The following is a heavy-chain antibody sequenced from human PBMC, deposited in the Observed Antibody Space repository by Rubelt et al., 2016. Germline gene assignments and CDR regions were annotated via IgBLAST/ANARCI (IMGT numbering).Heavy chain of an antibody. V-gene: IGHV4-59*08. CDR2: IYYSGNT. Sequence: QVQLQESGPGLVKPSETLSLTCTVSGGSMSYYYWSWIRQPPGKGLEWIGYIYYSGNTNYNPSLKSRVTISVDTSNNQFSLRLTSVTAADTAVYYCARRGYTSGYYYFDYWGQGTLVTVSS. CDR1: GGSMSYYY. CDR3: ARRGYTSGYYYFDY. J-gene: IGHJ4*02. D-gene: IGHD6-19*01.